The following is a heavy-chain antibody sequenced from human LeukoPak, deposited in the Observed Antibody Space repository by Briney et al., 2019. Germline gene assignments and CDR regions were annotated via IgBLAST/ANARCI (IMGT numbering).Heavy chain of an antibody. D-gene: IGHD1-26*01. CDR1: GFTFSGYG. Sequence: GGSLRLSYAASGFTFSGYGMHWVRQAPGKGLEWVAVIWYDGSNKYYADSVKGRFTISRDNSKNTLYLQMNSLRADDTAVYYCATENSGSYYGYFDSWGQGTLVTVSS. CDR2: IWYDGSNK. J-gene: IGHJ4*03. V-gene: IGHV3-33*01. CDR3: ATENSGSYYGYFDS.